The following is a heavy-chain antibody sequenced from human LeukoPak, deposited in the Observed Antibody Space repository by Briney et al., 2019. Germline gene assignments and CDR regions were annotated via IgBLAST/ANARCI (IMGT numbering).Heavy chain of an antibody. V-gene: IGHV1-69*01. CDR2: IIPIFGTA. D-gene: IGHD3-16*01. CDR3: ARDLGVSYYFDY. CDR1: GGTFSSYA. J-gene: IGHJ4*02. Sequence: KVSCKASGGTFSSYAISRVRQAPGQGLEWMGGIIPIFGTANYAQKFQGRVTITADESTSTAYMELSSLRSEDTAVYYCARDLGVSYYFDYWGQGTLVTVSS.